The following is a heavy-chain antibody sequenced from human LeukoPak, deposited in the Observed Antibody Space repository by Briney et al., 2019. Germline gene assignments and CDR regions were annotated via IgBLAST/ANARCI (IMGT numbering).Heavy chain of an antibody. V-gene: IGHV4-59*01. D-gene: IGHD3-10*01. CDR1: GGSISSYY. J-gene: IGHJ3*02. CDR3: ARNLWFGESSDAFYT. CDR2: IYYSGNT. Sequence: SETLSLTCTVSGGSISSYYWSWIRQPPGKGLEWIGYIYYSGNTNYNPSLKSRVSISVDTSKNQFSLRLTSVTAADTAVYYCARNLWFGESSDAFYTWGQGTMVTVSS.